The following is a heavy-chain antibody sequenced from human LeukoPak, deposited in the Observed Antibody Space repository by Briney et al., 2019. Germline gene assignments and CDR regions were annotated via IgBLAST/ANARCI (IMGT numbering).Heavy chain of an antibody. J-gene: IGHJ6*03. V-gene: IGHV3-21*01. D-gene: IGHD3-10*01. CDR1: GLTFSSYS. CDR3: ARAGYGSGKTYYYMDV. Sequence: GGSLRLSCAASGLTFSSYSMNWVRQAPGKGLEWVSSISSSSSYIYYADSVKGRFTISRDNAKNSLYLQMNSLRAEDTAVYYCARAGYGSGKTYYYMDVWGKGTTVTISS. CDR2: ISSSSSYI.